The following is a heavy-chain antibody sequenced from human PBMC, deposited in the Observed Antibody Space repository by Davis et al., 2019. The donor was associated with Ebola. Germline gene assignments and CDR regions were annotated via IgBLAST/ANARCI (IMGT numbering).Heavy chain of an antibody. Sequence: SVKVSCKASGFTFTSSAMQWVRQARGQRLEWIGWIVVGSGNTNYAQKFQERVTITRDMSTSTAYMELSSLRSEDTAVYYCAAVDFSMTTVTNDYWGQGTLVTVSS. J-gene: IGHJ4*02. CDR3: AAVDFSMTTVTNDY. V-gene: IGHV1-58*02. D-gene: IGHD4-17*01. CDR2: IVVGSGNT. CDR1: GFTFTSSA.